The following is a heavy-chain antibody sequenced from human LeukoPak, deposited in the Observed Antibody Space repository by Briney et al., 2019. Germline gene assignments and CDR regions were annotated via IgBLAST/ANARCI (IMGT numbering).Heavy chain of an antibody. CDR2: IYSGGST. CDR1: GFTVSSSY. V-gene: IGHV3-66*01. Sequence: GSLRLSCAASGFTVSSSYMSWVRQAPGKGLEWVSVIYSGGSTYYADSVKGRFTISRDNSKNTLYLQMNSLRAEDTAVYYCAREAQYGSGELVYFDYWGQGTLVTVSS. D-gene: IGHD3-10*01. J-gene: IGHJ4*02. CDR3: AREAQYGSGELVYFDY.